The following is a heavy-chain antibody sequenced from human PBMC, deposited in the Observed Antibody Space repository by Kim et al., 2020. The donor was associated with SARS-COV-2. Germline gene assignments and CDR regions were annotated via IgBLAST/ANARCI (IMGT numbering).Heavy chain of an antibody. CDR1: GFTFSSYS. CDR3: ASTRKIAQVGATPHV. J-gene: IGHJ6*02. Sequence: GGSLRLSCAASGFTFSSYSMNWVRQAPGKGLEWVSSISSSSSYIYYADSVKGRFTISRDNAKNSLYLQMNSLRAEDTAVYYCASTRKIAQVGATPHVWGQGTTVTVSS. V-gene: IGHV3-21*01. CDR2: ISSSSSYI. D-gene: IGHD1-26*01.